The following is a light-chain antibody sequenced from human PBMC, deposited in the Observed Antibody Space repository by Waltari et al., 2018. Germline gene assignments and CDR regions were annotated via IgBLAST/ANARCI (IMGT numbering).Light chain of an antibody. Sequence: EIVLTQSPGTLSLSLGERATLSCRARQSVSRALAWYQQKPGQAPRLLIYGASTRATGIPDRFSGSGSGTDFSLTISRLEPDDLAVYYCQHYLRLPVTFGQGTTVEI. V-gene: IGKV3-20*01. CDR3: QHYLRLPVT. J-gene: IGKJ1*01. CDR1: QSVSRA. CDR2: GAS.